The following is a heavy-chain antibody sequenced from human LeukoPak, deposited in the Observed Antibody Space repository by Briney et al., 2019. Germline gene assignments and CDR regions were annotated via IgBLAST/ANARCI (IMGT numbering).Heavy chain of an antibody. CDR1: GGSISSYY. CDR2: IYYSGST. V-gene: IGHV4-59*01. D-gene: IGHD5-18*01. J-gene: IGHJ4*02. CDR3: ARIGVGYSYGPLHY. Sequence: SQTLSLTCTVSGGSISSYYWSWIRQPPRKGLEWIGYIYYSGSTNYNPSLKSRVTISVDTSKNQFSLKLSSVTAADTAVYYCARIGVGYSYGPLHYWGQGTLVTVSS.